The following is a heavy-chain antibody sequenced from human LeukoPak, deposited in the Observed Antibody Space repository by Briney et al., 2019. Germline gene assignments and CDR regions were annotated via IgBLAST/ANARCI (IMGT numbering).Heavy chain of an antibody. J-gene: IGHJ4*02. V-gene: IGHV4-39*01. CDR3: ASRNDILTGYVFDF. CDR1: GGSVSSSIYY. CDR2: IYYSGST. Sequence: SETLSLTCTVSGGSVSSSIYYWGWIRQPPGKGLEWIGSIYYSGSTPYNPSLKSRVTISVDTSKNQFSLKLPSVTAADTAVYYCASRNDILTGYVFDFWGQGTLVTVSS. D-gene: IGHD3-9*01.